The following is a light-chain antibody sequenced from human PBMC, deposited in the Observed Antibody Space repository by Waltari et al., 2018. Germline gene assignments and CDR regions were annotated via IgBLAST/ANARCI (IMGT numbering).Light chain of an antibody. J-gene: IGKJ2*01. Sequence: DIVMTQSPDSLAVSLGERATIHCKSSQSVLYSSNNKNYLAWYQQKPGQPPKLLIYGASTRESGVPDRFSGSGSGTDFTLTISSLQAEDVAVYYCQQYYSTPQTFGQGTKLEIK. V-gene: IGKV4-1*01. CDR3: QQYYSTPQT. CDR1: QSVLYSSNNKNY. CDR2: GAS.